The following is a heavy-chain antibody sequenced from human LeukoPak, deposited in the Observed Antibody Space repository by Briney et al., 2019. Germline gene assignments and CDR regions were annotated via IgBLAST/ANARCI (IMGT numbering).Heavy chain of an antibody. J-gene: IGHJ4*02. CDR3: ARHGSTVTTAFDY. V-gene: IGHV4-30-4*08. CDR1: GGSISSGDYY. Sequence: SQTLSLTCTVSGGSISSGDYYWSWIRQPPGKGLEWIGYIYYSGSTYYNPSLKSRVTISVDTSKNQFSLKLSSVTAADTAVYYCARHGSTVTTAFDYWGQGTLVTVSS. D-gene: IGHD4-17*01. CDR2: IYYSGST.